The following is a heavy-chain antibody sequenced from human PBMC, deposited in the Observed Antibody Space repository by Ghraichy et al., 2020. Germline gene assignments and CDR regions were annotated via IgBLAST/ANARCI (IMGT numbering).Heavy chain of an antibody. D-gene: IGHD1-26*01. Sequence: LSLTCAASGFTFSSYGMHCVRQAPGKELEWGTIIWYDGSNEYFADSVKGRFTISRDNSKNTLYLKMNNLTAEDTAVYYCARGLGAVVPTDGCEIWGQGTMVTVPS. CDR3: ARGLGAVVPTDGCEI. J-gene: IGHJ3*02. CDR2: IWYDGSNE. V-gene: IGHV3-33*01. CDR1: GFTFSSYG.